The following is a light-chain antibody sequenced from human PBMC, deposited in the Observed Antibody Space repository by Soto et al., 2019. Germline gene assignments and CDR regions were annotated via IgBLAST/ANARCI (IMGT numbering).Light chain of an antibody. CDR2: DVS. Sequence: QSALAQPRSVSGSPGQSVTIPCTVTSSDVGSYKDVSWYQHHPGKVPKLMIYDVSERPSGVPDRFSGSKSGNTASLTISGLQAEDEAIYYCCAYADTFYVFGTGTKVTLL. V-gene: IGLV2-11*01. CDR1: SSDVGSYKD. J-gene: IGLJ1*01. CDR3: CAYADTFYV.